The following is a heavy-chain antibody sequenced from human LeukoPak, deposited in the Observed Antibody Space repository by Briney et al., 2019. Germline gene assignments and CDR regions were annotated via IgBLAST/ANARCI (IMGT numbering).Heavy chain of an antibody. Sequence: PGGSLRLSCAASGFTFSSYAMSWVRQAPGKGLEWVSVISGSGGNINYADSVKGRFTISRDNSKNTLYLQMNSLRAEDTAVYYCARDWKDYYYYGMDVWGQGTTVTVSS. J-gene: IGHJ6*02. V-gene: IGHV3-23*01. CDR3: ARDWKDYYYYGMDV. CDR1: GFTFSSYA. CDR2: ISGSGGNI. D-gene: IGHD1-1*01.